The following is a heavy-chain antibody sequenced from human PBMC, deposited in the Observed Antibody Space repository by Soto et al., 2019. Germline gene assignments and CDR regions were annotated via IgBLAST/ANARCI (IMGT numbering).Heavy chain of an antibody. CDR2: ISYDGSNK. CDR1: GFTFSSYG. D-gene: IGHD6-6*01. CDR3: AKEGAIAARIYWFEP. J-gene: IGHJ5*02. Sequence: GGSLRLSCAASGFTFSSYGMHWVRQAPGKGLEWVAVISYDGSNKYYADSVKGRFTISRDNSKNTLYLQMNSLRAEDTAVYYCAKEGAIAARIYWFEPWGQGTLVTVSS. V-gene: IGHV3-30*18.